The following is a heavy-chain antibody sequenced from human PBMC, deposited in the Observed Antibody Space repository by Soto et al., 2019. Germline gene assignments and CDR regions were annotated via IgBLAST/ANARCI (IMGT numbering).Heavy chain of an antibody. V-gene: IGHV3-33*01. Sequence: GGSLRLSRAASGFSFNIYGVHLGRQAPRKGLEWVAVIGYDGSDKYYADSVKGRFTISRNNSKNTLYLQMNSLRAEDTAVYYCASDTHYVPDYWGQGTLVTVSS. CDR2: IGYDGSDK. CDR1: GFSFNIYG. J-gene: IGHJ4*02. CDR3: ASDTHYVPDY. D-gene: IGHD3-16*01.